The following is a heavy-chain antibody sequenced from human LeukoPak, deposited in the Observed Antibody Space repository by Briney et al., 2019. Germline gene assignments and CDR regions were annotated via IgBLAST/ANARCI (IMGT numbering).Heavy chain of an antibody. CDR1: GGTFSSYA. Sequence: ASVKVSCKASGGTFSSYAISWVRQAPGQGLEWMGRIIPILGIANYAQKFQGRVTITADKSTSTAYMELSSLRSEDTAVYYCARVKPANYDSSGSDFDYWGQGTLVTVSS. CDR2: IIPILGIA. J-gene: IGHJ4*02. V-gene: IGHV1-69*04. CDR3: ARVKPANYDSSGSDFDY. D-gene: IGHD3-22*01.